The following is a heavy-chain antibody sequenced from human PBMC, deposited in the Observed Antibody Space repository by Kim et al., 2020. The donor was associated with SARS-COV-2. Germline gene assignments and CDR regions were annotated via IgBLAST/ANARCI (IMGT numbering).Heavy chain of an antibody. J-gene: IGHJ4*02. D-gene: IGHD3-3*01. V-gene: IGHV1-2*02. Sequence: ASVKVSCKASGYTFTDYYIHWVRQAPGQGLEWMGWINPYSGDTNYAQKFQGRVTMTRDTSISTPYVELSSLRYDDTAVYYCARSAHFWSGHYLDFWGQGTLITVSS. CDR3: ARSAHFWSGHYLDF. CDR1: GYTFTDYY. CDR2: INPYSGDT.